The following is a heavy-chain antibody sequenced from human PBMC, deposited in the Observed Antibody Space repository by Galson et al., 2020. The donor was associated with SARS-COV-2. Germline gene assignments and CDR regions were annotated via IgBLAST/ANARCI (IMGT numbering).Heavy chain of an antibody. V-gene: IGHV3-23*01. CDR1: GFTFNSYA. J-gene: IGHJ4*02. Sequence: GGSLRLSCAASGFTFNSYAMSWVRQAPGKGLEWVSAISGSGGSTYYADSVKGRFTISRDNSKNTLYLQMNSLRAEDTAVYYCAKKDSFNMIVVVIGYFDYWGQGTLVTVSS. D-gene: IGHD3-22*01. CDR2: ISGSGGST. CDR3: AKKDSFNMIVVVIGYFDY.